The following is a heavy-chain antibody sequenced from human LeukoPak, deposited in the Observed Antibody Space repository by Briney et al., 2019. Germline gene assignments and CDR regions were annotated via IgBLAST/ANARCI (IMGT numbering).Heavy chain of an antibody. CDR3: ASGSSFDSSGRGFDY. D-gene: IGHD3-22*01. V-gene: IGHV1-2*02. Sequence: GASVKVSCKASGYTFTGYYMHWVRQAPGQGLEWMGWINPNSGGTTYAQNFQGRVTMTRDTSINTVYVELSRLRSDDTAVYYCASGSSFDSSGRGFDYWGQGTLVTVSS. CDR1: GYTFTGYY. CDR2: INPNSGGT. J-gene: IGHJ4*02.